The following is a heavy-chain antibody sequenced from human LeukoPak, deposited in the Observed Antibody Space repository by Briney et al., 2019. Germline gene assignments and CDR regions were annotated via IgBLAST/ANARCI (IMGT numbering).Heavy chain of an antibody. CDR1: GFTFRGYG. CDR3: ARANGQLWTTPDY. D-gene: IGHD5-18*01. V-gene: IGHV3-33*01. J-gene: IGHJ4*02. CDR2: VWYDGTVQ. Sequence: GRSLRLSGAASGFTFRGYGMHWVRQAPGKGLEWVAVVWYDGTVQYYADSVKGRFTISRDTSKNILYLQMDSLRADDTAVYYCARANGQLWTTPDYWGQGTLVTISS.